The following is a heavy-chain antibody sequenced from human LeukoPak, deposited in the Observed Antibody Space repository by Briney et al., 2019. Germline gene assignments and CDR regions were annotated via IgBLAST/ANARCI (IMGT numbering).Heavy chain of an antibody. V-gene: IGHV4-39*07. CDR1: GGSISSSSYY. CDR2: IYYSGST. J-gene: IGHJ4*02. CDR3: AITQYYYDSSGYPPFDY. D-gene: IGHD3-22*01. Sequence: PSETLSLTCTVSGGSISSSSYYWGWIRQPPGKGLEWIGSIYYSGSTYYNPSLKSRVTISVDTSKNQFSLKLSSVTAADTAVYYCAITQYYYDSSGYPPFDYWGQGTLVTVSS.